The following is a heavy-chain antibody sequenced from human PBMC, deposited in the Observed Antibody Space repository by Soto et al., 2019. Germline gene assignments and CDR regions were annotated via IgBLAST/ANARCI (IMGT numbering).Heavy chain of an antibody. J-gene: IGHJ6*02. CDR1: GFTFSSYW. D-gene: IGHD6-13*01. CDR3: AKPRYSSSWSGMDV. CDR2: INSDGSST. V-gene: IGHV3-74*01. Sequence: EVQLVESGGGLVQPGGSLRLSCAASGFTFSSYWMHWVHQAPGKGLVWVSRINSDGSSTSYADSVKGRFTISRDNAKNTLYLQMNSLRAEDTAVYYCAKPRYSSSWSGMDVWGQGTTVTVSS.